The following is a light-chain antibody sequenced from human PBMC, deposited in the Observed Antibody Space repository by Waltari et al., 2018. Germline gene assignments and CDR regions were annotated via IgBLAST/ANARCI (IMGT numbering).Light chain of an antibody. J-gene: IGLJ2*01. V-gene: IGLV2-14*03. CDR1: TTNVGTNDY. CDR2: DVT. CDR3: SSYSSTSALVV. Sequence: QSALTQPASVSGSPGQSLTISCTGTTTNVGTNDYVPCYQQPPGKAPNLMMYDVTNRPSGVSDRFSGSKSGNAASLTISGLRAEDEALYYCSSYSSTSALVVFGGGTKVTVL.